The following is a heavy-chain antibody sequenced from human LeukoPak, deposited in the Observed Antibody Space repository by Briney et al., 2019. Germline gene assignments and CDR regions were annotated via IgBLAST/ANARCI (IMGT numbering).Heavy chain of an antibody. V-gene: IGHV3-48*03. Sequence: GGSLRLSCAASGFTFSSYELNWVRQAPGKGLEWVSYISDTGSTIYYADSVEGRLTISRDNAKNSLYLQMNSLRAEDTAVYYCARDRGVYGDATTDYWGQGTLVTVSS. CDR2: ISDTGSTI. D-gene: IGHD4-17*01. J-gene: IGHJ4*02. CDR3: ARDRGVYGDATTDY. CDR1: GFTFSSYE.